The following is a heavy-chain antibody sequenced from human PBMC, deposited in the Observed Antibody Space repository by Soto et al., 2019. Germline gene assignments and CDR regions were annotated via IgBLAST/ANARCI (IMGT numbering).Heavy chain of an antibody. CDR1: GFTFSSYG. Sequence: GGSLRLSCAASGFTFSSYGMHWVRQAPGKGLEWVAVISYDGSNKYYADSVKGRFTISRDNSKNTLYLQMNSLRAEDTAVYYCAKDAKHYYDSSGYQYYFDYWGQGTLVTV. CDR3: AKDAKHYYDSSGYQYYFDY. D-gene: IGHD3-22*01. V-gene: IGHV3-30*18. CDR2: ISYDGSNK. J-gene: IGHJ4*02.